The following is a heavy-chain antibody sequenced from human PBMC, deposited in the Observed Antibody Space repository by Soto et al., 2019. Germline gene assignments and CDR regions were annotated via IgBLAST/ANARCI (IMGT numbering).Heavy chain of an antibody. CDR1: AGSISSYY. V-gene: IGHV4-59*01. D-gene: IGHD2-2*01. CDR3: LRGNFIVVVPAAGNYGMDV. J-gene: IGHJ6*02. CDR2: IYYSGSI. Sequence: SETLSLTCTVSAGSISSYYWSWIRQPPGKGMELIGYIYYSGSINYNPSLKSRVTISVDTSKNQFSLKLSSVTAADTAVYYCLRGNFIVVVPAAGNYGMDVWGQGTTVTVSS.